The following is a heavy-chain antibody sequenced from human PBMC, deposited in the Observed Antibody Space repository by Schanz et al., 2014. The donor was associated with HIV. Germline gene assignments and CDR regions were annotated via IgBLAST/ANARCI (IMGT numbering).Heavy chain of an antibody. CDR3: ARVSPQYFYVPYDP. CDR2: MNPGSGNT. Sequence: QVQLVQSGTEVKKPGASVRVSCKASGYTFSSYSLSWLRQAPGQGFEWLGWMNPGSGNTGYAPKFQGRLTLTADTSTSTAYMELSNLRSDDTAVYYCARVSPQYFYVPYDPWGQGTLVSVSS. D-gene: IGHD3-9*01. CDR1: GYTFSSYS. V-gene: IGHV1-8*02. J-gene: IGHJ5*02.